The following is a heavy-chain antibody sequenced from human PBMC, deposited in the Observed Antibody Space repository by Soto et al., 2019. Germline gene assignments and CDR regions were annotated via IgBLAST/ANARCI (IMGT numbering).Heavy chain of an antibody. V-gene: IGHV4-59*01. CDR1: GGSITNYY. Sequence: PSETLSLTCTVSGGSITNYYWSWIRQPPGKGLEWIGFIYYSGSTSYNPSLKSRVTISVDTSKNQFSLKLTSMTAADTAVYYCARPRSSGYAGEFDYWGQGTLVTVS. J-gene: IGHJ4*02. D-gene: IGHD3-22*01. CDR3: ARPRSSGYAGEFDY. CDR2: IYYSGST.